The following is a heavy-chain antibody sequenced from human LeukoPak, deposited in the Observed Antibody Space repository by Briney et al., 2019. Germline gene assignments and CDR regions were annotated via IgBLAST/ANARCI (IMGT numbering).Heavy chain of an antibody. D-gene: IGHD3-3*01. J-gene: IGHJ4*02. Sequence: SETLSLTCTVSGGSISSGDYYWSWIRQPPGKGLEGIGYIYYSGSTYYNPSLKSRVTISVDTSKNQVSLKLSSVTAADTAVYYCAGFWSGSVGDPFDYWGQGTLVTVSS. CDR1: GGSISSGDYY. CDR3: AGFWSGSVGDPFDY. CDR2: IYYSGST. V-gene: IGHV4-30-4*01.